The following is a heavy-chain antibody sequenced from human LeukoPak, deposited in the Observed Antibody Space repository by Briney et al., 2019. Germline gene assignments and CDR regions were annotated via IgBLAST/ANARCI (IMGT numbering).Heavy chain of an antibody. J-gene: IGHJ4*02. Sequence: SLSSPVAVVSISRSAYYPSWICQHPAKGLQWIGYIYYSGSAYYNPPLKSRLTMSVDTSKNQFSLKLSSVTAADTAVYYCARGSGYSYVDFDYWGQGTLVTVSP. CDR3: ARGSGYSYVDFDY. CDR1: VVSISRSAYY. V-gene: IGHV4-31*02. D-gene: IGHD5-18*01. CDR2: IYYSGSA.